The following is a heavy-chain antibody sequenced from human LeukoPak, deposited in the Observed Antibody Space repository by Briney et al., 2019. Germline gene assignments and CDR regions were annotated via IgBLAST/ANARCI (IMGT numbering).Heavy chain of an antibody. D-gene: IGHD2-2*02. CDR3: ARDIVVVPAAIQNNWFDP. CDR2: ISAYNGNT. V-gene: IGHV1-18*01. J-gene: IGHJ5*02. CDR1: GYTFTSYG. Sequence: ASVTVSCTASGYTFTSYGISWVRQAPGQGPEWMGWISAYNGNTNYAQKLQGRVTMTTDTSTSTAYMELRSLRSDDTAVYYCARDIVVVPAAIQNNWFDPWGQGTLVTVSS.